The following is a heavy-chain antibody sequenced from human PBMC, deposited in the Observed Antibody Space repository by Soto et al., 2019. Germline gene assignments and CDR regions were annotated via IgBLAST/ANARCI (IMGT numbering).Heavy chain of an antibody. Sequence: EVQLVASGGGLVQVGGSLRLSCAASGFTLRSDSMHWVRQVPGKGLVWVSRLKSDGSENYADSVKGRFTISRDNAKNTLYLQMHSLGAEDTAVYYCARGRRGNYGYFDYWGQGMLVTVSS. CDR1: GFTLRSDS. D-gene: IGHD1-26*01. CDR2: LKSDGSE. V-gene: IGHV3-74*01. J-gene: IGHJ4*02. CDR3: ARGRRGNYGYFDY.